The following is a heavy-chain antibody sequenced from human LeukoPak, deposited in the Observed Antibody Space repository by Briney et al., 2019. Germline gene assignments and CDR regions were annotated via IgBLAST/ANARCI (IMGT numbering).Heavy chain of an antibody. CDR3: ARVRGEGKWLRHHDAYDI. CDR1: GGSFSGYY. V-gene: IGHV4-34*01. D-gene: IGHD5-12*01. J-gene: IGHJ3*02. Sequence: SETLSLTCAVYGGSFSGYYWSWIRQPPGKGLEWIGEINHSGSTNYNPSLKSRVTISVDTSKNQFSLKLSSVTAADTAVYYRARVRGEGKWLRHHDAYDIWGQGTMVTVSS. CDR2: INHSGST.